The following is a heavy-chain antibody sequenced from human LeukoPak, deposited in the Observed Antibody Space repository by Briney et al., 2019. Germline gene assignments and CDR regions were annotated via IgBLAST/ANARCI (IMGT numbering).Heavy chain of an antibody. V-gene: IGHV4-59*01. CDR3: ARAAGELELRTDGSYYYYYYMDV. Sequence: SETLSLTCTVSGGSISSYYWNWIRQPPGKILEWIGYFYNSGSTNCNPSLKSRVTISVDTSKNQFSLKLSSVTAANTAVYYCARAAGELELRTDGSYYYYYYMDVWGKGTTVTVSS. D-gene: IGHD1-7*01. CDR1: GGSISSYY. CDR2: FYNSGST. J-gene: IGHJ6*03.